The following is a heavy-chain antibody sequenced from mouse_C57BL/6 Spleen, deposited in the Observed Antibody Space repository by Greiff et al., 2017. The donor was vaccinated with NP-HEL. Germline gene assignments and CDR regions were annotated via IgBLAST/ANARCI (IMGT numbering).Heavy chain of an antibody. J-gene: IGHJ3*01. V-gene: IGHV14-1*01. Sequence: VQPQQSGAELVRPGASVKLSCTASGFNIKDYYMHWVKQRPEQGLEWIGKIDPEGGDTEYAPKFQGKATMTADTSSNTAYLQLSSLTSEDTAVYYCTTRGYGSGHGGFAYWGQGTLVTVSA. CDR1: GFNIKDYY. CDR2: IDPEGGDT. CDR3: TTRGYGSGHGGFAY. D-gene: IGHD1-1*01.